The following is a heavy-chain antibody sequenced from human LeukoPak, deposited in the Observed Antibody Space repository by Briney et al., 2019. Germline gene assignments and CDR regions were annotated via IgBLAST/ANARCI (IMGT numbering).Heavy chain of an antibody. CDR2: IYHSGST. J-gene: IGHJ5*02. D-gene: IGHD3-10*02. CDR1: GGSISSSNW. CDR3: AREIPMFNGNWFDP. Sequence: SGTLSLTCAVSGGSISSSNWWSWVRQPPGKGLEWIGEIYHSGSTNYNPSLKSRVTISVDTSKNQFSLKLSSVTAADTAVYYCAREIPMFNGNWFDPWGQGTLVTVSS. V-gene: IGHV4-4*02.